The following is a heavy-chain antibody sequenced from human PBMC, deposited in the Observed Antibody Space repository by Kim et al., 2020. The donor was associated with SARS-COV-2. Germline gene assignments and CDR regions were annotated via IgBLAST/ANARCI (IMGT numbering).Heavy chain of an antibody. CDR3: ARDLYYYGSGSLVH. D-gene: IGHD3-10*01. Sequence: ADSVEGRFTSSRDKSKNTLYLQMNSLRAEDTAVYYCARDLYYYGSGSLVHWGQGTLVTVSS. J-gene: IGHJ4*02. V-gene: IGHV3-53*01.